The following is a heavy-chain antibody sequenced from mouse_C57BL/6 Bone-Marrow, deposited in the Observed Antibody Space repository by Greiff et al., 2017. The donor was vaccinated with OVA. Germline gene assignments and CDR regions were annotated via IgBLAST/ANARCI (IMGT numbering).Heavy chain of an antibody. J-gene: IGHJ4*01. CDR1: GFTFSDYY. D-gene: IGHD4-1*01. V-gene: IGHV5-16*01. Sequence: EVQLQESEGGLVQPGSSMKLSCTASGFTFSDYYMAWVRQVPEKGLEWVAIINYDGSSTYYLDSLKSRFIISRDHAKNILYLQMSSLKSEDTATDDCARVAGTDYAMDYWGQGTSVTVSS. CDR3: ARVAGTDYAMDY. CDR2: INYDGSST.